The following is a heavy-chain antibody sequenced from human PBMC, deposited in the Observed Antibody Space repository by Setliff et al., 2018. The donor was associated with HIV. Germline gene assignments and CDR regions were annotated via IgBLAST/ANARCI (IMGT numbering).Heavy chain of an antibody. CDR3: ARSRPYNSALDY. Sequence: GESLKISCAASGFTVSSYYMSWVRQAPGKGLEWVSTIYSDGSTYHRDSVKGRFTLSRDNSKNTVYLQVGSLRPDDTAMYYCARSRPYNSALDYWGQGTLVTVSS. D-gene: IGHD6-25*01. CDR1: GFTVSSYY. J-gene: IGHJ4*02. CDR2: IYSDGST. V-gene: IGHV3-66*02.